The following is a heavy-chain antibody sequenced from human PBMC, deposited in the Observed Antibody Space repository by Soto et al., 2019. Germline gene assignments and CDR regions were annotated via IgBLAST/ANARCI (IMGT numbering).Heavy chain of an antibody. CDR1: GFSFSSSA. CDR2: ISHDGSNK. D-gene: IGHD1-26*01. CDR3: ARDLGGAEIYFDY. J-gene: IGHJ4*02. Sequence: QVQLVESGGGVVQPGRSLRLSCAASGFSFSSSAMHWVRQPPGKGLEWVAVISHDGSNKYYADSVKGRFTISRDNFKNTVYLQMNSLRADDTAVHYCARDLGGAEIYFDYWGQGTLVTVSS. V-gene: IGHV3-30-3*01.